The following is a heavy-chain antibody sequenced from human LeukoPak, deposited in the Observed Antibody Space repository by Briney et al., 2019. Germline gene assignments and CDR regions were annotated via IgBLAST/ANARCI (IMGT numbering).Heavy chain of an antibody. V-gene: IGHV3-11*01. CDR3: ASTAYYYGMDV. J-gene: IGHJ6*02. CDR2: ISSSGSTI. Sequence: GGSLRLSCAASGFTFSDYYRSWIRQAPGKGLEWVSYISSSGSTIYYADSVKGRFTISRDNAKNSLYLQMNSLRAEDTAVYYCASTAYYYGMDVWGQGTTVTVSS. CDR1: GFTFSDYY.